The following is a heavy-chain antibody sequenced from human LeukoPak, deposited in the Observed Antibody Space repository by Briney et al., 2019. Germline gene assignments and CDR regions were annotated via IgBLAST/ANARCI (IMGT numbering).Heavy chain of an antibody. CDR2: INPNSGGT. Sequence: ASVKVSFKASGYTFTRYYMHWVRQAPGQGLEWMARINPNSGGTNYTQKLHGRVTMTSDTSISTAYMGLSRLRSDDTAVYYCARELSDLLWFGELLGYYYYYMDVWGKGTTVTVSS. CDR3: ARELSDLLWFGELLGYYYYYMDV. CDR1: GYTFTRYY. D-gene: IGHD3-10*01. J-gene: IGHJ6*03. V-gene: IGHV1-2*06.